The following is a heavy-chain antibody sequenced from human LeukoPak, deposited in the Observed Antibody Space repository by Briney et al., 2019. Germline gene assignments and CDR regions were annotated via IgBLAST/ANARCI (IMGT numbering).Heavy chain of an antibody. V-gene: IGHV3-9*01. Sequence: GGSLRLSCAASGFTFGGYAMRWVRQAPGKGLEWVSGISGSGGSIGYADSVKGRFTISRDNAKNSLYLQMNSLRAEDTALYYCAKADGRGSSSWPPYWYFDLWGRGTLVTVSS. CDR3: AKADGRGSSSWPPYWYFDL. J-gene: IGHJ2*01. CDR2: ISGSGGSI. D-gene: IGHD6-13*01. CDR1: GFTFGGYA.